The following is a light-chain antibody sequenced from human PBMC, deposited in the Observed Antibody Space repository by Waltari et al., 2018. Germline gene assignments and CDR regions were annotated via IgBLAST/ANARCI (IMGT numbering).Light chain of an antibody. V-gene: IGLV2-14*03. CDR2: DVN. CDR1: RREIGGYEY. CDR3: DSYASENILL. Sequence: QSALSQPDTVSASHGGAISISCSGSRREIGGYEYASCYQQGPCKPPQLLLYDVNKRPSGVSDRFSGSKLGFAASLTLSGLQAEDEADYYCDSYASENILLFGGGSEVTVL. J-gene: IGLJ2*01.